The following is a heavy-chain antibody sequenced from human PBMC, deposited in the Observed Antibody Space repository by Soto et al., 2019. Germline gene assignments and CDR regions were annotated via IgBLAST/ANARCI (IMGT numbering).Heavy chain of an antibody. J-gene: IGHJ5*02. CDR3: AKDRALWFGPEGWFDP. CDR2: ISGSGGST. V-gene: IGHV3-23*01. Sequence: PGGSLRLSCAASGFTFSNYAMGWVRQAPGKGLEWVSAISGSGGSTYYADSVKGRFTISRDNSKNTLYLQMNSLRAEDTAVYYCAKDRALWFGPEGWFDPWGQGTLVTVSS. CDR1: GFTFSNYA. D-gene: IGHD3-10*01.